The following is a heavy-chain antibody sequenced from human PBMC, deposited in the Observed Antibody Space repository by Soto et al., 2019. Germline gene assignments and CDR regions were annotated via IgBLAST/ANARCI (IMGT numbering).Heavy chain of an antibody. J-gene: IGHJ4*02. CDR1: GFTFSNFA. V-gene: IGHV3-30-3*01. CDR2: ISFDGINQ. Sequence: QVQLVESGGGVVHPGMSPRLSCAVSGFTFSNFAMHWVRQAPGTGMEWVAVISFDGINQFYADSVKGRFSISRDDSKNTLYLEMNSLRAEDTAVYYCARDEFASSGRNSGFDHWGQGTLVTVSS. CDR3: ARDEFASSGRNSGFDH. D-gene: IGHD3-22*01.